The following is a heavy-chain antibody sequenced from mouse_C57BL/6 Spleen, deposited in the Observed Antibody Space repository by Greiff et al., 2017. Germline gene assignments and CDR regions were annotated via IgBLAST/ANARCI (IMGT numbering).Heavy chain of an antibody. CDR2: IYPRSGNT. V-gene: IGHV1-81*01. D-gene: IGHD1-1*01. Sequence: QVQLKQSGAELARPGASVKLSCKASGYTFTSYGISWVKQRTGQGLEWIGEIYPRSGNTYYNEKFKGKATLTADKSSSTAYMELRSLTSEDSAVYFCARPLYYGSSYGAMDYWGQGTSVTVSS. J-gene: IGHJ4*01. CDR1: GYTFTSYG. CDR3: ARPLYYGSSYGAMDY.